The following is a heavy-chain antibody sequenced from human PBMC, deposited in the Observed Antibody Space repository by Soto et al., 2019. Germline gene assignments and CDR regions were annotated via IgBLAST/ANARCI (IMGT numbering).Heavy chain of an antibody. J-gene: IGHJ6*02. CDR3: ARGVAAAGSYYYYGMDV. CDR2: INHSGST. D-gene: IGHD6-13*01. CDR1: GGSFSGYY. Sequence: PSETLSLTCAVYGGSFSGYYWSWIRQPPGKWLEWIGEINHSGSTNYNPSLKSRVTISVDTSKNQFSLKLSSVTAADTAVYYCARGVAAAGSYYYYGMDVWGQGXTVTVYS. V-gene: IGHV4-34*01.